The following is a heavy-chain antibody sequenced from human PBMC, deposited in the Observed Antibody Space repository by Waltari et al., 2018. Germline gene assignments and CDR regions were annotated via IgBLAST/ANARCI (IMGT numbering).Heavy chain of an antibody. D-gene: IGHD1-26*01. V-gene: IGHV4-61*09. CDR2: IYTSGST. CDR1: GGSISSGSYY. CDR3: ARVGARGFRYGMDV. J-gene: IGHJ6*02. Sequence: QVQLQESGPGLVKPSQTLSLTCTVSGGSISSGSYYWSWIRQPAGKGLEWIGYIYTSGSTNYNHSLKSRVTISVDTSKNQFSLKLSSVTAADTAVYYCARVGARGFRYGMDVWGQGTTVTVSS.